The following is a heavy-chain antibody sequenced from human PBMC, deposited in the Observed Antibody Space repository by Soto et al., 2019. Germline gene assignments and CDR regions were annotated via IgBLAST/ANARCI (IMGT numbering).Heavy chain of an antibody. D-gene: IGHD5-12*01. CDR2: IYHSGNT. CDR1: GGSISSSNW. J-gene: IGHJ4*02. CDR3: ASRPRRATTHFGDY. Sequence: SETLSLTCAVSGGSISSSNWWSWVRQSPGKGLEWIGEIYHSGNTNYNPSLKSRVTISVDKSKNQFSLKLSSVTAADTAVYFCASRPRRATTHFGDYWGQGTLVTVSS. V-gene: IGHV4-4*02.